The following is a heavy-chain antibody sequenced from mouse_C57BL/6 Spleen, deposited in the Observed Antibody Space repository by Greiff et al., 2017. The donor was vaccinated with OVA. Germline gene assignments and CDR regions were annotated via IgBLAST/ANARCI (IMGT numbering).Heavy chain of an antibody. CDR3: ARDPYDGYYNY. CDR1: GYSITSGYY. D-gene: IGHD2-3*01. Sequence: EVKLQESGPGLVKPSQSLSLTCSVTGYSITSGYYWNWIRQFPGNKLEWMGYISYDGSNNYNPSLKNRISITRDTSKNQFFLKLNSVTTEDTATYYCARDPYDGYYNYWGQGTTLTVSS. J-gene: IGHJ2*01. V-gene: IGHV3-6*01. CDR2: ISYDGSN.